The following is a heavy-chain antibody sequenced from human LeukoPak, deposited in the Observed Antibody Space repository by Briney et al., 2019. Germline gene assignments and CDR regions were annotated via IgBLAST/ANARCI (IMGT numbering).Heavy chain of an antibody. Sequence: SGTLSLTCAVSGGSISSSNWWSWVRQPPGKGLEWIGEIYHSGSTYYNPSLKSRLTISLDTSKNQFSLKLSSVTAADTAVYYCARGGDYGDDEAWFDPWGQGTLVTVSS. CDR3: ARGGDYGDDEAWFDP. CDR2: IYHSGST. CDR1: GGSISSSNW. V-gene: IGHV4-4*02. D-gene: IGHD4-17*01. J-gene: IGHJ5*02.